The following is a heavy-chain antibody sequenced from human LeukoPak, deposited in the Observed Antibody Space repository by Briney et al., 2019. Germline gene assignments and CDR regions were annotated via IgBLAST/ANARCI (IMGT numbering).Heavy chain of an antibody. Sequence: GGSLRLSCAASGFTFSSYGMHWVRQAPGKGLEWVAVISYDGSNKYYADSVKGRFTISRDNSKNTLYLQMNSLRAEDTAVYYCAREGGAYDSSGYHDYWGQGTLVTVSS. J-gene: IGHJ4*02. CDR3: AREGGAYDSSGYHDY. CDR1: GFTFSSYG. CDR2: ISYDGSNK. V-gene: IGHV3-30*03. D-gene: IGHD3-22*01.